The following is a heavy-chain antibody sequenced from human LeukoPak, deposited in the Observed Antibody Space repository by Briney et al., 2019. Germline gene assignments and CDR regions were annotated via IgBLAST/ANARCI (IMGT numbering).Heavy chain of an antibody. CDR2: IRSKAYGGTT. CDR1: GFTFSSYA. Sequence: GGSLRLSCAASGFTFSSYAMSWFRQAPGKGLEWVGFIRSKAYGGTTEYAASVKGRFTISRDDSKSIAYLQMNSLKTEDTAVYYCTRELLTMVRGVSDYWGQGTLVTVSS. CDR3: TRELLTMVRGVSDY. V-gene: IGHV3-49*03. D-gene: IGHD3-10*01. J-gene: IGHJ4*02.